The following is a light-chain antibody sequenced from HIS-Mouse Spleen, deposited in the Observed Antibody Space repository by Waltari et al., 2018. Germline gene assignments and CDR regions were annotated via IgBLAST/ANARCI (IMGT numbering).Light chain of an antibody. CDR3: QAWDSSTGV. J-gene: IGLJ2*01. V-gene: IGLV2-11*01. CDR1: SSDVGGYNY. CDR2: DVS. Sequence: QSALTQPRSVSGSPGQSVTISCTGTSSDVGGYNYVSWYHQHPGKAPKRMIYDVSKRPSGVPDRFSGSKSGNTASLTISGTQAMDEADYYCQAWDSSTGVFGGGTKLTVL.